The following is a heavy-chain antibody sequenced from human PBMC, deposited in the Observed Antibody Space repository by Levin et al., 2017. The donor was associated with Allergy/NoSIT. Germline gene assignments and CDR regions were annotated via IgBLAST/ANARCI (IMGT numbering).Heavy chain of an antibody. D-gene: IGHD1-26*01. CDR3: ARDGLVGATGEYYFDY. V-gene: IGHV3-30-3*01. Sequence: QAGGSLRLSCAASGFTFSSYAMHWVRQAPGKGLEWVAVISYDGSNKDYADSVKGRFTISRDNSKNTLYLQMNSLRAEDTAVYYCARDGLVGATGEYYFDYWGQGNLVTVSS. CDR2: ISYDGSNK. J-gene: IGHJ4*02. CDR1: GFTFSSYA.